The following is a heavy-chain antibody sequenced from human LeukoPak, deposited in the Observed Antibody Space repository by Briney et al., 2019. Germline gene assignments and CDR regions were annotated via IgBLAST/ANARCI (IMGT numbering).Heavy chain of an antibody. D-gene: IGHD3-16*02. CDR3: ATYYDYIWGSYRQPTTAFDY. Sequence: GASVKLSCKASGYTFSSYGISWVRQAPGQGLEWMGWISAYNCNTIYAQKLQDRVTMTTDTSTSTAYMELRSLRSDDTAVYYCATYYDYIWGSYRQPTTAFDYWGQGTLVTVSS. CDR1: GYTFSSYG. CDR2: ISAYNCNT. J-gene: IGHJ4*02. V-gene: IGHV1-18*01.